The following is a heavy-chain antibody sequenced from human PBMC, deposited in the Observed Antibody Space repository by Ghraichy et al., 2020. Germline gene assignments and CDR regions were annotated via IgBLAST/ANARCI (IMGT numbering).Heavy chain of an antibody. Sequence: SETLSLTCAVYGGSFSAYHWSWVRQAPGKDLEWIGEINHSGTSNYDPSLKSRATISVDKSKKQFSLRLSSVTAADTAMYYCARGRDITTRSGGGDSFYYSYMDVWGKGTTVTVSS. D-gene: IGHD6-25*01. CDR3: ARGRDITTRSGGGDSFYYSYMDV. J-gene: IGHJ6*03. V-gene: IGHV4-34*01. CDR2: INHSGTS. CDR1: GGSFSAYH.